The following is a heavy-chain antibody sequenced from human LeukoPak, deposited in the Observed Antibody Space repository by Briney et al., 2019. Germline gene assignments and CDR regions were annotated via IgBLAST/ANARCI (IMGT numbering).Heavy chain of an antibody. Sequence: GESLKISCAASGFTFSSYEMNWVRQAPGKGLEWVSYISSSGSTIYYADSVKGRFTISRDNAKNSLFLQMNSLRAEDTAVYYCARDGSSGWSAPGSNRNWFDPWGQGTLVTVSS. CDR3: ARDGSSGWSAPGSNRNWFDP. J-gene: IGHJ5*02. CDR1: GFTFSSYE. D-gene: IGHD6-19*01. CDR2: ISSSGSTI. V-gene: IGHV3-48*03.